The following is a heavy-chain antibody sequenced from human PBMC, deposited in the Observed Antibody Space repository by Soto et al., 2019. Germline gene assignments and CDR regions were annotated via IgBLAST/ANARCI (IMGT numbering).Heavy chain of an antibody. CDR1: GFTFSSYG. Sequence: GGSLRLSCAASGFTFSSYGMHWVRQAPGKGLEWVAVIWYDGSNKYYADSVKGRFTISRDNSKNTLYLQMNSLRAEDTAVYYCARDRGNQAPYYFDYWGQGTLVTVSS. CDR3: ARDRGNQAPYYFDY. J-gene: IGHJ4*02. CDR2: IWYDGSNK. D-gene: IGHD2-2*01. V-gene: IGHV3-33*01.